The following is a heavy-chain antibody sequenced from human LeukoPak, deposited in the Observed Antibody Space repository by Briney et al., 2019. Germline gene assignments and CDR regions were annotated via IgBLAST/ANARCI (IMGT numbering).Heavy chain of an antibody. D-gene: IGHD1-26*01. CDR2: IIPILGIA. Sequence: SVKVSCKASGGTFTSYTISWVRQAPGQGLEWMGRIIPILGIATYAQKFQVRVTVTASKSTSTAYIELSSLRSENTAVYYCARGSGSPSWFDPWGQGTLVTVSS. J-gene: IGHJ5*02. CDR1: GGTFTSYT. CDR3: ARGSGSPSWFDP. V-gene: IGHV1-69*02.